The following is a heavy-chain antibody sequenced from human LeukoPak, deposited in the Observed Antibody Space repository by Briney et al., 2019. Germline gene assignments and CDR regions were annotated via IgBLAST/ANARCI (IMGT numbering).Heavy chain of an antibody. D-gene: IGHD1-26*01. Sequence: GGSLRLSCAASGFTFSSYSMNWVRQAPGKGLEWVSSINSSSSYIYYADSVKGRFTISRDNAKNSLYLQMNSLRAEDTAVYYCARDLGKYGMDVWGQGTTVTVS. CDR2: INSSSSYI. V-gene: IGHV3-21*01. CDR3: ARDLGKYGMDV. CDR1: GFTFSSYS. J-gene: IGHJ6*02.